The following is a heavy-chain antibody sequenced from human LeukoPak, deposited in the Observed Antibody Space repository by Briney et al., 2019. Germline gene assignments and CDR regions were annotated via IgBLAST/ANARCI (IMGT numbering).Heavy chain of an antibody. D-gene: IGHD6-13*01. V-gene: IGHV4-61*02. CDR1: GASISSGLYY. Sequence: SETLSLTCTVSGASISSGLYYWNWIRQPAGKGLEWIGRIFESGKTNYNPFLKSRVTISVDTSKNQFSLKLRSVTAIDTAVYYCASSSWLRDANFDNWGQGTLVTVSS. CDR3: ASSSWLRDANFDN. J-gene: IGHJ4*02. CDR2: IFESGKT.